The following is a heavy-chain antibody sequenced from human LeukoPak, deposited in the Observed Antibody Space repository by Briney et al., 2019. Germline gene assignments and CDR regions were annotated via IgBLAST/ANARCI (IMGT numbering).Heavy chain of an antibody. D-gene: IGHD3-10*01. CDR3: ARAPRRFGEFTY. J-gene: IGHJ4*02. V-gene: IGHV3-48*03. CDR1: GFTFSSYE. Sequence: GGSLRLSCAASGFTFSSYEMNWVRQAPGKGLEWVSYISNSGSTIYYADSVKGRFTISRDNAKNSLYLQMNSLRAEDTAVYYCARAPRRFGEFTYWGQGTLVTVSS. CDR2: ISNSGSTI.